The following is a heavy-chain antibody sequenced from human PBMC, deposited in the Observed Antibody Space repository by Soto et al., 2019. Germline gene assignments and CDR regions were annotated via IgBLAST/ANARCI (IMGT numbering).Heavy chain of an antibody. Sequence: EAQLVESGGGLVQPGGSLRLSCAASGFTFSNYEMHWVRQAPGKGLEYVSGISNNGAHTDYAKSVKGRFTISRDNSENXLXXXXXXXXXXXXXXXXXXXXXXXXXXXNVYMDVWGKGTTVTVSS. CDR2: ISNNGAHT. CDR1: GFTFSNYE. CDR3: XXXXXXXXXXNVYMDV. V-gene: IGHV3-64*01. J-gene: IGHJ6*03.